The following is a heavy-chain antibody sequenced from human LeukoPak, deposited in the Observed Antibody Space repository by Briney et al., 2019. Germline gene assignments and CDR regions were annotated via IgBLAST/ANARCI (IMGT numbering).Heavy chain of an antibody. D-gene: IGHD4-17*01. CDR2: INRSGST. CDR1: GGSFSGYY. V-gene: IGHV4-34*01. CDR3: ARAYGDSRFDP. Sequence: PSETLSLTCAVYGGSFSGYYWSWIRQPPGKGLEWIGEINRSGSTNYNPSLKSRVTISVDTSKNQFSLKLSSVTAADTAVYYCARAYGDSRFDPWGQGTLVTVSS. J-gene: IGHJ5*02.